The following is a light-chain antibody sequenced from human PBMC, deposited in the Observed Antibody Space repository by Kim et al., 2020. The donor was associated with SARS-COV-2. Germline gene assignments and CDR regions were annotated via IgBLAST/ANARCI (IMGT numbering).Light chain of an antibody. CDR1: QSVSNN. CDR3: QQYNNWPPWT. Sequence: SPGERATISCRASQSVSNNLVWYQQKPGQAPRLLIYGASTRAPGIPARFSGSGSGTDFTLTISSLQSEDFAIYYCQQYNNWPPWTFGQGTKVDIK. CDR2: GAS. J-gene: IGKJ1*01. V-gene: IGKV3-15*01.